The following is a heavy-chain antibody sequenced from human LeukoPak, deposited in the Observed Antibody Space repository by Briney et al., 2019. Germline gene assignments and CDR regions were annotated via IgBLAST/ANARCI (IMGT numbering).Heavy chain of an antibody. CDR1: GGTFSSYA. D-gene: IGHD3-3*01. J-gene: IGHJ5*02. CDR3: ARFSAGYYDFWSGRNWFDP. V-gene: IGHV1-69*01. CDR2: IIPIFGTA. Sequence: SVKVSCKASGGTFSSYAISWVRQAPGQGLEWMGGIIPIFGTAKYAQKFQGRVTITADEPTSTAYMELSSLRSDDTAVFYCARFSAGYYDFWSGRNWFDPWGQGTLVTVSS.